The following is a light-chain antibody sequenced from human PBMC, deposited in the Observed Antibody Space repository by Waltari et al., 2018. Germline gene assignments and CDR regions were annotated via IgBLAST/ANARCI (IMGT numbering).Light chain of an antibody. Sequence: DIQMTQSPSSLSASVGDRVTITCRASQGISSYLNWYQQKPGEAPKLLISNTNHLESGVPSSFSGSGSGPEFTLTISSLQPEDFATYYCQHYNSFTLTFGGGTKLEI. CDR3: QHYNSFTLT. CDR2: NTN. V-gene: IGKV1-17*01. CDR1: QGISSY. J-gene: IGKJ4*01.